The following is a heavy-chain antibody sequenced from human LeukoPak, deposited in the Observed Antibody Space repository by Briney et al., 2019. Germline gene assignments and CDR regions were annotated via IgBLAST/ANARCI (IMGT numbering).Heavy chain of an antibody. V-gene: IGHV4-39*01. CDR3: ARHPSERGFGYQLPNWFDP. J-gene: IGHJ5*02. CDR1: GGSISSSSYY. CDR2: IYYSGST. Sequence: SETLSLTCTVSGGSISSSSYYWGWIRQPPGKGLEWIGSIYYSGSTYYNPSLKSRVTISVDTSKNQFSLKLSSVTAADTAVYYCARHPSERGFGYQLPNWFDPWGQGTLVTISS. D-gene: IGHD2-2*01.